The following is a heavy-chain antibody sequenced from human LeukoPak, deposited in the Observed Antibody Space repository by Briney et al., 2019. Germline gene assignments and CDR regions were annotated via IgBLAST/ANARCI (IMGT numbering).Heavy chain of an antibody. CDR3: ARDGEYSGSYPFDY. CDR1: GFTFSSYS. D-gene: IGHD1-26*01. CDR2: ISSSSYI. Sequence: KPGGSLRLSCAASGFTFSSYSMNWVRQAPGKGLEWVSSISSSSYIYYADSVKGRFTISRDNAKNSLYLQMNSLRAEDTAVYYCARDGEYSGSYPFDYWGQGTLVTVSS. V-gene: IGHV3-21*01. J-gene: IGHJ4*02.